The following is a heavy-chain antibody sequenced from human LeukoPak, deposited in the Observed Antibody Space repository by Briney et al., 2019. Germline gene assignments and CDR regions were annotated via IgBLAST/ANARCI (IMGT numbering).Heavy chain of an antibody. CDR1: GFTVSSNF. Sequence: GGSLRLSCAASGFTVSSNFMSWVRQAPGKGLEWVSVIYSGGSTYYADSVKGRFTISRDISKNTLFLQMNSLRAEDTAVYYCARDLTVYGGNPLYYFDYWGQGTPVAVSS. CDR2: IYSGGST. CDR3: ARDLTVYGGNPLYYFDY. V-gene: IGHV3-66*01. J-gene: IGHJ4*02. D-gene: IGHD4-23*01.